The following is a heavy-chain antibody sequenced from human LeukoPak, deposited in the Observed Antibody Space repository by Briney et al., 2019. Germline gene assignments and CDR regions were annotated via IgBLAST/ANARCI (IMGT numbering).Heavy chain of an antibody. V-gene: IGHV1-69*04. D-gene: IGHD3-10*01. CDR1: GGTFSSYA. CDR2: IIPILGIA. Sequence: SVKVSCKASGGTFSSYAISWVRQAPGQGLEWMGRIIPILGIANYAQKFQGRVTITADKSTSTAYMELSSLRSEDTAVYYCAREWMVRGVIVYWGQGTLVTVSS. CDR3: AREWMVRGVIVY. J-gene: IGHJ4*02.